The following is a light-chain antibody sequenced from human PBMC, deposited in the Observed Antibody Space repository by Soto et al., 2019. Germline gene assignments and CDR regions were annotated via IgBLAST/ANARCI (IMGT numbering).Light chain of an antibody. CDR1: NIGGKS. CDR2: YDR. V-gene: IGLV3-21*04. CDR3: QVWDSGDDHPV. Sequence: SSELTQPPSVSVAPGGTARMTCGGNNIGGKSVHWYQKKPGQAPVMVIYYDRDRPSGIPERFSGSNSGNTATLTISRVEAGDEADYYCQVWDSGDDHPVFGGGTKLTVL. J-gene: IGLJ2*01.